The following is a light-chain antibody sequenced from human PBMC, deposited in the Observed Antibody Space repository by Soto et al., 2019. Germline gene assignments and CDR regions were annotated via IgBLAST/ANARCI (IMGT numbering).Light chain of an antibody. Sequence: DMQMTQSPSSVDASVGGRVSIRCRASQGISNWLSLYQQKPGKDPNILIYGESSLQSGVPSRLSGSGYGKDFNLHISSLQPEDFATYYCQPDHSFPITVGPGTRLDIK. V-gene: IGKV1D-12*01. CDR2: GES. CDR1: QGISNW. J-gene: IGKJ5*01. CDR3: QPDHSFPIT.